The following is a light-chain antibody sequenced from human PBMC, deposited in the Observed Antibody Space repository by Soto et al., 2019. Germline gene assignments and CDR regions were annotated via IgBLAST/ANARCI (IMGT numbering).Light chain of an antibody. CDR2: ATS. J-gene: IGKJ1*01. CDR3: HQYGRSPRT. Sequence: EIVMTQSPATLSVSPGERATLSCRASQSVDSSFLAWYQQKPGQSPRLLMYATSSRGAGIPDRFSGSGSGTDFTLTIGRLEPEDFALYYCHQYGRSPRTFGQGTQVEIK. CDR1: QSVDSSF. V-gene: IGKV3-20*01.